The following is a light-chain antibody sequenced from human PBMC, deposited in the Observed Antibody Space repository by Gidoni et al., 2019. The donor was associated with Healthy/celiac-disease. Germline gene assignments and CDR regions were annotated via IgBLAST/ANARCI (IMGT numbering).Light chain of an antibody. V-gene: IGLV2-14*01. Sequence: QSALTQPASVSGSPGPSITISCTGTSSDVGGYNYVSWYQQHPGKAPKLTIYEVSNRPSGVSNRFSGSKSGNTASLTISGLQAEDEADYYCSSYTSSSTDVVFGGGTKLTV. CDR1: SSDVGGYNY. CDR2: EVS. J-gene: IGLJ2*01. CDR3: SSYTSSSTDVV.